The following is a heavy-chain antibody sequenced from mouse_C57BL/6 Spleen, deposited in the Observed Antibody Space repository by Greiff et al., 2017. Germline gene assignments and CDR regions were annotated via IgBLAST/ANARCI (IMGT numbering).Heavy chain of an antibody. D-gene: IGHD1-1*01. Sequence: QVQLQQSGAELVRPGASVTLSCKASGYTFTDYEMHWVKQTPVHGLEWIGAIDPETGGTAYNQKFKGKAILTADKSSSTAYMELRSLTSEDSAVYYCTRKPDYGSSYDYFDYWGQGTTLTVSS. V-gene: IGHV1-15*01. J-gene: IGHJ2*01. CDR1: GYTFTDYE. CDR2: IDPETGGT. CDR3: TRKPDYGSSYDYFDY.